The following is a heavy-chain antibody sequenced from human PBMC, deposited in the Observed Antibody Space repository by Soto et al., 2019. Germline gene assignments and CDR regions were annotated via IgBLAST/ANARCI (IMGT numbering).Heavy chain of an antibody. Sequence: AAVKVSCKASGYTFTGYYMHWVRQAPGQGXEWMGWINPNSGGTNYAQKFQGWVTMTRDTSISTAYMELSRLRSDDTAVYYCARDQVVAAAGTSYYYGMDVWGQGTTVTVSS. CDR1: GYTFTGYY. D-gene: IGHD6-13*01. J-gene: IGHJ6*02. CDR3: ARDQVVAAAGTSYYYGMDV. V-gene: IGHV1-2*04. CDR2: INPNSGGT.